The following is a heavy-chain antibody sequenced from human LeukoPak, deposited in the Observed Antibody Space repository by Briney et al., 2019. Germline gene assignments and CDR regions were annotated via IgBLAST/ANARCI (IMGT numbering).Heavy chain of an antibody. V-gene: IGHV4-39*01. CDR3: ARRITIFGVVIDNWFDP. J-gene: IGHJ5*02. CDR2: IYYSGGT. Sequence: SETLSLTCTVSGASISSSSYYWGWIREPPGRGLEWIGSIYYSGGTYYNPSLKSRVTISVDTSKNQFSLKLSSVTAADTAVYYCARRITIFGVVIDNWFDPWGQGTLVTVSS. CDR1: GASISSSSYY. D-gene: IGHD3-3*01.